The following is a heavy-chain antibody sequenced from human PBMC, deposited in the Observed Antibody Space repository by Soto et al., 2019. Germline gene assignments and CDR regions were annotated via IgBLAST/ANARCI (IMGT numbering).Heavy chain of an antibody. CDR1: GFSLSNARMG. V-gene: IGHV2-26*01. D-gene: IGHD6-19*01. J-gene: IGHJ4*02. CDR3: ARFRPVGGASGGYFDY. Sequence: QVTLKESGPVLVKATDTLTLTCTVSGFSLSNARMGVCWIRQPPGKALEWLPHIFSNDEKSYPTSQKSTLTTSKDASKTQVLLTMTNMDPVDTATYYCARFRPVGGASGGYFDYWGQGALVTVSS. CDR2: IFSNDEK.